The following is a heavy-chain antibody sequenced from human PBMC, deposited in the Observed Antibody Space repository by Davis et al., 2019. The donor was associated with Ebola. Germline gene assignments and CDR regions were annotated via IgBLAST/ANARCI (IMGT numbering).Heavy chain of an antibody. Sequence: GESLKISCAASGFTFSSYWMSWVRQAPGKGLEWVANIKQDGSEKYYVDSVKGRFTISRDNAKNPLYLQMNSLRAEETAVYYCARDRLTMVQGDETQWDYYYYGMDVWGQGTTVTVSS. V-gene: IGHV3-7*01. J-gene: IGHJ6*02. CDR2: IKQDGSEK. CDR1: GFTFSSYW. CDR3: ARDRLTMVQGDETQWDYYYYGMDV. D-gene: IGHD3-10*01.